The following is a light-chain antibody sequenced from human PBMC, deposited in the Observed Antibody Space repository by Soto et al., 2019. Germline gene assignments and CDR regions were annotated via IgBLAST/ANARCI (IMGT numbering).Light chain of an antibody. J-gene: IGLJ2*01. CDR3: QSYDRSLRGSL. V-gene: IGLV1-40*01. CDR2: ANR. Sequence: QSVLTQPPSVFAAPGQRVTISCTGSSSNIGAGYDVHWYQHLPGTAPKLLIYANRGRPSGVPDRFSGSKSGTSASLGITGVQDEDEADYYCQSYDRSLRGSLFGGGTKVTVL. CDR1: SSNIGAGYD.